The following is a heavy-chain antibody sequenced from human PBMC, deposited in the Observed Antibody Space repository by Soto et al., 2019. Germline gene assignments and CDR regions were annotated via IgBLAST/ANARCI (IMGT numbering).Heavy chain of an antibody. D-gene: IGHD3-3*01. CDR1: GDSISTSNYY. J-gene: IGHJ4*02. CDR2: VYYSGNT. CDR3: ARRPHYDFWSGQRGLDY. V-gene: IGHV4-39*01. Sequence: PSETLSLTCTVSGDSISTSNYYWGWIRQPPGKGLEWIGSVYYSGNTYYNASLKSRVTISVDRSKNQFSLKLRSVTAADTAVYYCARRPHYDFWSGQRGLDYWGQGTLVTVSS.